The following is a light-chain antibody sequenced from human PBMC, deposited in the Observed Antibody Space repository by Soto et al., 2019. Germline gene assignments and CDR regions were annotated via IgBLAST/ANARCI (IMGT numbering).Light chain of an antibody. CDR1: QSISSY. V-gene: IGKV1-39*01. CDR3: QQSYRTPRT. Sequence: DIQMTQSPSSLSASVGDRVTITCRASQSISSYLNWYQQKPGKAPKLLIYAASSLQSGVPSRFSGSGSATDFTLTISSLQPEDFATYYCQQSYRTPRTFGQGTKVGIK. CDR2: AAS. J-gene: IGKJ1*01.